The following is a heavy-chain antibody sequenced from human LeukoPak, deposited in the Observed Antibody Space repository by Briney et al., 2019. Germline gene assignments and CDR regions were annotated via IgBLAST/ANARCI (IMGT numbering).Heavy chain of an antibody. D-gene: IGHD3-22*01. V-gene: IGHV1-8*01. CDR1: GYTFTSYD. J-gene: IGHJ4*02. CDR3: SRTYDSSGYYIVSDY. CDR2: MNPNSGNT. Sequence: ASVKVSCKASGYTFTSYDINWVRQATGQGLEWMGWMNPNSGNTGYAQKFQGRDTMTRNTSISTAYMELSSLRSEDTAVYYCSRTYDSSGYYIVSDYWGQGTLVTVSS.